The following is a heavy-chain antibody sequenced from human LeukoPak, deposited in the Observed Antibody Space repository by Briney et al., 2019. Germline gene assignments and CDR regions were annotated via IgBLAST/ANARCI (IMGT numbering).Heavy chain of an antibody. CDR2: ISYSENT. D-gene: IGHD1-14*01. V-gene: IGHV4-31*03. CDR1: GGSISSGNYY. J-gene: IGHJ4*02. CDR3: ARALANHFDY. Sequence: PSETLSLTCTVSGGSISSGNYYWSWIRQLPGKGLERIGYISYSENTFYNPSLKSRVTISGDTSKNQFSLKVTSVTAADTAMYYCARALANHFDYWGQGALVTVSS.